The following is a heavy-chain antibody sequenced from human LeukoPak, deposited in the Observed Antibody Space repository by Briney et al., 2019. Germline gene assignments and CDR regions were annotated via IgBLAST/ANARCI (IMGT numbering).Heavy chain of an antibody. D-gene: IGHD3-9*01. Sequence: WASVKASCKASGYTFTSYYMHWVRQAPGQGLEWMGIINPSGGSTSYAQKFQGRVTMTRDMSTSTVYMELSSLRSEDTAVYYCARGGDILTGYYAFVDYWGQGTLVTVSS. CDR2: INPSGGST. CDR3: ARGGDILTGYYAFVDY. J-gene: IGHJ4*02. CDR1: GYTFTSYY. V-gene: IGHV1-46*01.